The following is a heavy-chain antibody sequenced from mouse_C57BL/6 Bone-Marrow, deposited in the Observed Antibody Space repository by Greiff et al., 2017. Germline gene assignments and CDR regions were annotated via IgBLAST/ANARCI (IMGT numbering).Heavy chain of an antibody. CDR1: GFTFSDYY. CDR2: LSNGGGST. Sequence: EVQVVESGGGLVQPGGSLKLSCAASGFTFSDYYMYWVRQTPEKRLEWVAYLSNGGGSTYYPDTVKGRFTISRDNAKNTLYLQMSRLKSEDTAMYYCARGVGDEAWFSYWGQGTLVTVSA. CDR3: ARGVGDEAWFSY. V-gene: IGHV5-12*01. D-gene: IGHD1-1*01. J-gene: IGHJ3*01.